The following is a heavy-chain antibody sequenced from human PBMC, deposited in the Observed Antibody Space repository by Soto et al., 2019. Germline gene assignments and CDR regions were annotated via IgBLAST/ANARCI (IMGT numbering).Heavy chain of an antibody. Sequence: ASGKASCKAPDYNFTSFRISWVRKAPGQGLEWMGWITTYDGKTNYAQNFQGRVTMTRDTSTRTAYMELRRLRSDDTAVYYCGRRKLWNRGGFFYYVLDDWGQGTTVTVSS. J-gene: IGHJ6*02. CDR2: ITTYDGKT. CDR1: DYNFTSFR. CDR3: GRRKLWNRGGFFYYVLDD. V-gene: IGHV1-18*01. D-gene: IGHD1-1*01.